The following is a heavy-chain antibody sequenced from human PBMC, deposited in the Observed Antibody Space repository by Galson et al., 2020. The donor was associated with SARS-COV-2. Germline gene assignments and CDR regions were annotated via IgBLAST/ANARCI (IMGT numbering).Heavy chain of an antibody. CDR3: ARENPSDYDSSGYVVRAFDI. CDR1: GGSISSGGYY. V-gene: IGHV4-31*03. Sequence: SETLSLTCTVSGGSISSGGYYWSWIRQHPGKGLEWIGYIYYSGSTYYNPSLKSRVTISVDTSKNQFSLKLSSVTAADTAVYYCARENPSDYDSSGYVVRAFDIWGQGTMVTVSS. D-gene: IGHD3-22*01. CDR2: IYYSGST. J-gene: IGHJ3*02.